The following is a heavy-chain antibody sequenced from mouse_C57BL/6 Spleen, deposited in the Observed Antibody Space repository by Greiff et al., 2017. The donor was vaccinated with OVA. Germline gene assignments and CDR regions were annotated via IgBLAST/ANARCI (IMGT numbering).Heavy chain of an antibody. CDR3: ASVGSSGSFAY. CDR1: GYTFTDYN. V-gene: IGHV1-18*01. D-gene: IGHD3-2*02. Sequence: EVMLVESGPELVKPGASVKIPCKASGYTFTDYNMDWVKQSHGKSLEWIGDINPNNGGTIYNQKFKGKATLTVDKSSSTAYMELRSLTSEDTAVYYCASVGSSGSFAYWGQGTLVTVSA. CDR2: INPNNGGT. J-gene: IGHJ3*01.